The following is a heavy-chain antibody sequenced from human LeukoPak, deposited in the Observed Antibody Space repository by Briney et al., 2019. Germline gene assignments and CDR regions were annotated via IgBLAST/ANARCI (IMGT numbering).Heavy chain of an antibody. CDR3: AKENCSSPSCYRGQ. D-gene: IGHD2-2*01. V-gene: IGHV3-23*01. J-gene: IGHJ4*02. CDR2: ISGSGGSP. CDR1: GFTLSSYA. Sequence: PGGSLRLSCAPSGFTLSSYATSWVRPAPRKGLEWVSAISGSGGSPYSADSVKGRSPIHRDNSKNALYLQMNSLRAEDTAVYYCAKENCSSPSCYRGQWAQGPLVTVSS.